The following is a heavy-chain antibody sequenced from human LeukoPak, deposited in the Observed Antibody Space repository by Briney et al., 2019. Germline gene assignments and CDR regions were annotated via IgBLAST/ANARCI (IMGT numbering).Heavy chain of an antibody. D-gene: IGHD1-26*01. Sequence: GGSLRLSCVASGFTFRAYAVSWVRQAPGKGLEWVSGISDSGVSTYYPESVKGRFTISRDNSKNTFYLQMNSLRAEDTAVYYCAEYSGSYRRHFDYWGQGTLVTVSS. CDR1: GFTFRAYA. J-gene: IGHJ4*02. CDR2: ISDSGVST. V-gene: IGHV3-23*01. CDR3: AEYSGSYRRHFDY.